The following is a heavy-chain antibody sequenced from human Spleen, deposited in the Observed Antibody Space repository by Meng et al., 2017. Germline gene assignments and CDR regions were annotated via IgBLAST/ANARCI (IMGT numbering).Heavy chain of an antibody. D-gene: IGHD3-22*01. CDR3: ARMSSAYLDY. CDR2: IWYDGSDK. V-gene: IGHV3-33*01. J-gene: IGHJ4*02. Sequence: LVEAGGGWVQPGRTLSLSCAASGSTFSSYGMHWVRQAPGKGLEWVAVIWYDGSDKHYAESVKGRFTISRDNSKNKLNLQMNSLRAEDTAVYYCARMSSAYLDYWGQGTLVTVSS. CDR1: GSTFSSYG.